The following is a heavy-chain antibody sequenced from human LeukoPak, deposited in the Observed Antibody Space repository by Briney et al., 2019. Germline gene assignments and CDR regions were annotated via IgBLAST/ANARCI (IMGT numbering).Heavy chain of an antibody. CDR2: IYYSGST. D-gene: IGHD6-13*01. Sequence: SETLSFNCTVSAGSISSSSYYWGWIRKPPGKGLEWIGGIYYSGSTYYNPSLKSRVTISVDTSKNQFSLKLSSVTAADTAVYYCASFSSSWYQDYYYGMDVWGQGTTVTVSS. V-gene: IGHV4-39*01. CDR1: AGSISSSSYY. CDR3: ASFSSSWYQDYYYGMDV. J-gene: IGHJ6*02.